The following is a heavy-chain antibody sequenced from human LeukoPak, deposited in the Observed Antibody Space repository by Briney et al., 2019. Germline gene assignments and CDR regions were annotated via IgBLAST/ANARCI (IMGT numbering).Heavy chain of an antibody. CDR1: GDSVSSNSAA. CDR2: TYYRSKWYN. CDR3: ARQASTYNWFDP. J-gene: IGHJ5*02. Sequence: SQTLSLTCAISGDSVSSNSAAWNWIRQSPSRGLEWLGRTYYRSKWYNDYAVSVKSRITINPDTSKNQFSLQLSSVTAADTAVYYCARQASTYNWFDPWGQGTLVTVSS. D-gene: IGHD2-21*01. V-gene: IGHV6-1*01.